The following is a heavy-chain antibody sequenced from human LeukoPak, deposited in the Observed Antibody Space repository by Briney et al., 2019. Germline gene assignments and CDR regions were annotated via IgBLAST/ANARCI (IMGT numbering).Heavy chain of an antibody. V-gene: IGHV3-9*01. D-gene: IGHD4/OR15-4a*01. CDR2: ISWNSGSI. CDR3: VKVGASLPDAFDI. Sequence: QAGGSLRLSCAASGFTFDDYAMHWVRQAPGKGLERVSSISWNSGSINYADSVKGRFTISRDNAKNSLYLLMNSLRAEDTALYYCVKVGASLPDAFDIWGQGTMVTVSS. CDR1: GFTFDDYA. J-gene: IGHJ3*02.